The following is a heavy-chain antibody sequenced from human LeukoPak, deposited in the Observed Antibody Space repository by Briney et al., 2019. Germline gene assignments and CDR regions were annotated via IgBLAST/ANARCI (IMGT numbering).Heavy chain of an antibody. J-gene: IGHJ4*02. CDR2: IRYDGSNK. Sequence: GGSLRLSCAASGFTFSSYGMHWVRQAPGKGLEWVAFIRYDGSNKYYADSVKGRFTISRDNSKNTLYLQMNSLRAEDTAVYYCAKDLVPRVVVITGYFDYWGQGTLVTVSS. CDR1: GFTFSSYG. CDR3: AKDLVPRVVVITGYFDY. D-gene: IGHD3-22*01. V-gene: IGHV3-30*02.